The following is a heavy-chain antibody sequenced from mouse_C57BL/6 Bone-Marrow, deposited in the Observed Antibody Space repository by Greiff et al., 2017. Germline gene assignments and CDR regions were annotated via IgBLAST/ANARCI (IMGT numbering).Heavy chain of an antibody. D-gene: IGHD1-1*01. CDR3: ARDYYGSTFYWFDY. CDR1: GFTFSSYA. J-gene: IGHJ2*01. CDR2: ISDGGSYT. V-gene: IGHV5-4*01. Sequence: DVMLVESGGGLVKLGGSLKLSCAASGFTFSSYAMSWVRQTPEKRLEWVATISDGGSYTYYPDNVKGRFTISRDNAKNNLYLQMSHLKSEDTAMYYCARDYYGSTFYWFDYWGQGTTLTVSS.